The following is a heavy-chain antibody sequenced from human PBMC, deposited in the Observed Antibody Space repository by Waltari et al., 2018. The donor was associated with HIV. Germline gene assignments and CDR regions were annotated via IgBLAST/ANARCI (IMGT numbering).Heavy chain of an antibody. CDR3: ARGDSSGYHSDY. CDR1: AYTFTLSG. D-gene: IGHD3-22*01. J-gene: IGHJ4*02. V-gene: IGHV1-18*01. CDR2: ISAYNGNT. Sequence: QVQLVQSGAEVKKPGASVQVSCQASAYTFTLSGISWGRQAPGQGLEWMGWISAYNGNTNYAQKLQGRVTMTTDTSTSTAYMELRSLRSDDTAVYYCARGDSSGYHSDYWGQGTLVTVSS.